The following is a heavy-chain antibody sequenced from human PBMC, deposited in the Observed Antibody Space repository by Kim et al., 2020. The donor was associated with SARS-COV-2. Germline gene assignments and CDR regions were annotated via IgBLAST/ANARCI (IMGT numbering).Heavy chain of an antibody. CDR3: AKASLDPTYYYDSSGYQGAFDI. V-gene: IGHV3-23*01. CDR2: ISGSGGST. D-gene: IGHD3-22*01. CDR1: GFTFSSYA. Sequence: GGSLRLSCAASGFTFSSYAMSWVRQAPGKGLEWVSVISGSGGSTYYADSVKGRFTISRDNSKNTLYLQMNSLRAEYTAVYYCAKASLDPTYYYDSSGYQGAFDIWGQGTMVTVSS. J-gene: IGHJ3*02.